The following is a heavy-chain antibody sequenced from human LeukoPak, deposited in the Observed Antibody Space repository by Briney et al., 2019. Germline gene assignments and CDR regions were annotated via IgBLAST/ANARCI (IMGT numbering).Heavy chain of an antibody. CDR1: GFTFSSYG. D-gene: IGHD1-26*01. J-gene: IGHJ4*02. Sequence: PGGSLRLSCAASGFTFSSYGMHWVRQAPGKGLEWVAVISYDGSNKYYADSVKGRFTISGDNSKNTLYLQMNSLRAEDTAVYYCAKDLEWELLPALDYWGQGTLVTVSS. CDR3: AKDLEWELLPALDY. V-gene: IGHV3-30*18. CDR2: ISYDGSNK.